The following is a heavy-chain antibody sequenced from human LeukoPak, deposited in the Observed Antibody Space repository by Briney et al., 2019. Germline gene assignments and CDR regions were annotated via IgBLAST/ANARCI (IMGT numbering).Heavy chain of an antibody. CDR2: INHLGST. CDR1: GGSFSGYY. CDR3: ARHGFTYYGSGRTRPFDY. D-gene: IGHD3-10*01. V-gene: IGHV4-34*01. J-gene: IGHJ4*02. Sequence: SETLSLTCAVYGGSFSGYYWSWIRQPPEKGLEWIGEINHLGSTNYNPSLKSRVTISVDTSKKQFSLNLTSVTAADTAVYYCARHGFTYYGSGRTRPFDYWGQGTLVTVSS.